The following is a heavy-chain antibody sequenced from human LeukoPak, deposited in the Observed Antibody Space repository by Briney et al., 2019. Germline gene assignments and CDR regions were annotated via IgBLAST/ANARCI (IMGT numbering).Heavy chain of an antibody. CDR1: GFTFSSYS. CDR2: ISSSSSYI. Sequence: GGSLRLSCAASGFTFSSYSMNWVRQAPGKGLEWVSSISSSSSYIYYADSVKGRFAISRDNAKNSLYLQMNSLRAEDTAVYYCARDGHGDGFDYWGQGTLVTVSS. D-gene: IGHD4-17*01. CDR3: ARDGHGDGFDY. J-gene: IGHJ4*02. V-gene: IGHV3-21*01.